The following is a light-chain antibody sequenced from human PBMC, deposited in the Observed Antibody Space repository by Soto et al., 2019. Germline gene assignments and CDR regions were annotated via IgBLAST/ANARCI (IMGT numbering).Light chain of an antibody. CDR2: EVN. Sequence: QSVLTQPPSASGSPGQSVTISCTGTSNDVGGYNYVSWYQQHPGKAPKLMIYEVNKRPSGVPDRFSGSKSGNTVSLTVSGLQAEDEADYYCSSFAVSNSFVFGTGTKVTVL. CDR1: SNDVGGYNY. V-gene: IGLV2-8*01. J-gene: IGLJ1*01. CDR3: SSFAVSNSFV.